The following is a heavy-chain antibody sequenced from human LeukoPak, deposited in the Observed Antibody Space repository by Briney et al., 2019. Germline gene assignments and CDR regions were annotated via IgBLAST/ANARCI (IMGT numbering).Heavy chain of an antibody. J-gene: IGHJ6*02. V-gene: IGHV5-51*01. D-gene: IGHD1-26*01. CDR3: ARHDGSYYFYYGMDV. CDR1: GYSFTSYW. CDR2: IYPGDSDT. Sequence: GESLKISCKGSGYSFTSYWIGWVRPMPGKGLEWMGIIYPGDSDTRYSPSFQGQVTISADKSISTAYLQWSSLKASDTAMYYCARHDGSYYFYYGMDVWGQGTTVTVSS.